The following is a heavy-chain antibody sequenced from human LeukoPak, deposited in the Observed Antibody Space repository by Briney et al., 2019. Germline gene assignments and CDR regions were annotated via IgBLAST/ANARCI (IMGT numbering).Heavy chain of an antibody. J-gene: IGHJ4*02. V-gene: IGHV3-7*03. D-gene: IGHD3-22*01. CDR1: GFTFSRYW. Sequence: GGSLRLSCAASGFTFSRYWMTWVRQAPGKGLEWVANIKEDGSKKNYVDSVKGRFTISRDNSKNTLYLQMNSLRAEDTAVYYCAKGIGYYYDSSGYYEPDYWGQGTLVTVSS. CDR3: AKGIGYYYDSSGYYEPDY. CDR2: IKEDGSKK.